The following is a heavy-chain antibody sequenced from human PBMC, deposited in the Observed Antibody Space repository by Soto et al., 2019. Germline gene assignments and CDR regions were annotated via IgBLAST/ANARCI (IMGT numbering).Heavy chain of an antibody. CDR2: INHSGST. CDR3: ARGYGSGSYYVSYFDY. CDR1: GGSFSGYY. V-gene: IGHV4-34*01. D-gene: IGHD3-10*01. Sequence: SETLSLTCAVYGGSFSGYYWSWIRQPPGKGLEWIGEINHSGSTNYNPSLKSRVTISVDTSKNQFSLKLSSVTAADTAVYYCARGYGSGSYYVSYFDYWGQGTLVTVSS. J-gene: IGHJ4*02.